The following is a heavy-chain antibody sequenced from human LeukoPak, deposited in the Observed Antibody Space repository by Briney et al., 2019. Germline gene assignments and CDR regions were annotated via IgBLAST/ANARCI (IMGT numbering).Heavy chain of an antibody. Sequence: GESLKISCKGSGYSFTNYWIGWVRQMPGKGLEWMGFIYPGDSDTRYSPSFQGQVTISADKSTSTAYLQWSTLKASDTAICYCARWNSGGYMIDYWGQGALVTVSS. CDR1: GYSFTNYW. J-gene: IGHJ4*02. CDR2: IYPGDSDT. D-gene: IGHD1-26*01. V-gene: IGHV5-51*01. CDR3: ARWNSGGYMIDY.